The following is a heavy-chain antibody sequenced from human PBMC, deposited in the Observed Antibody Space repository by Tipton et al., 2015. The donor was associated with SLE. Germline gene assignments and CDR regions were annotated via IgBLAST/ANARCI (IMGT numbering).Heavy chain of an antibody. V-gene: IGHV4-61*05. CDR3: ARNPGRGVRYFDL. D-gene: IGHD1-14*01. CDR2: IYYSGST. Sequence: TLSLTCTVSGGSISSSSYYWGWIRQPPGKGLEWIGYIYYSGSTNYNPSLKSRVTISVDTSKNQFSLKLSSVTAADTAVYYCARNPGRGVRYFDLWGRGTLVTVSS. CDR1: GGSISSSSYY. J-gene: IGHJ2*01.